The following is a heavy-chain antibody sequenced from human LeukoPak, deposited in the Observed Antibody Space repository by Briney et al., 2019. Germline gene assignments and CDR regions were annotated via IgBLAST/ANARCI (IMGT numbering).Heavy chain of an antibody. V-gene: IGHV4-31*03. CDR3: ARAYDCGDSNWFGP. Sequence: PSETLSLTCTVSGGSISSGGYYWSWIRQHPGKGLEWIGYIYYSGSTYYNPSLKSRVTISVDTSKNQFSLKLSSVTAADTAVYYCARAYDCGDSNWFGPWGQGTLVTVSS. CDR2: IYYSGST. J-gene: IGHJ5*02. D-gene: IGHD4-17*01. CDR1: GGSISSGGYY.